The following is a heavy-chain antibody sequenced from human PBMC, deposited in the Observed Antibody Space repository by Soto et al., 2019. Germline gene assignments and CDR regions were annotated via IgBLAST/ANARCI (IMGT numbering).Heavy chain of an antibody. Sequence: EARILESGGGLAQPGGSLKISCTASGFNFNIYAMSWVRQAPGKGLEWVSGISASATQTYYAESVKGRFAISRDNSKSTLYLQLDSLTPEDTARYYCVKPITAGGSNSWGPGTLVAVSS. CDR1: GFNFNIYA. J-gene: IGHJ5*02. V-gene: IGHV3-23*01. CDR2: ISASATQT. CDR3: VKPITAGGSNS. D-gene: IGHD3-10*01.